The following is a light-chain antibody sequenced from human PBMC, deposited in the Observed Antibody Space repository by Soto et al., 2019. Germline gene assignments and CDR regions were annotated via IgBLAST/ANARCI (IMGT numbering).Light chain of an antibody. CDR1: SSNIGAGYD. Sequence: QSVLTQPPSVSGAPGQRVNISSTGSSSNIGAGYDVQWYQQLPGTAPKVLIYGNSNRPSGVPDRFSGSKSGTSASLAITGLQAEDEADYYCQSYDSSLRGVVFGGGTKLTVL. V-gene: IGLV1-40*01. CDR3: QSYDSSLRGVV. CDR2: GNS. J-gene: IGLJ2*01.